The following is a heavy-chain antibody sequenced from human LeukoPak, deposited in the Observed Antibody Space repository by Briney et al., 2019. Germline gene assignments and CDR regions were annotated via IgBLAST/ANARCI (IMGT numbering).Heavy chain of an antibody. J-gene: IGHJ4*02. CDR3: VYGDYPLTY. V-gene: IGHV3-66*01. Sequence: PGGSLRLSCAASGLTVTNNYWNWVRQPPGKGPEWISLIYSNGDTQYADSVKGRFTFSRDTSKSTLYLQMNSLRAEDTAVYYCVYGDYPLTYWGQGTLVSVSS. CDR1: GLTVTNNY. CDR2: IYSNGDT. D-gene: IGHD4-17*01.